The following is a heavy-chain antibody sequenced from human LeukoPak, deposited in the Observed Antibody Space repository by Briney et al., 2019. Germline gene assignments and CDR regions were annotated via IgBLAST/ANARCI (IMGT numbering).Heavy chain of an antibody. V-gene: IGHV3-74*01. J-gene: IGHJ3*02. CDR2: INTDGSST. CDR3: ARPPTTYYDFWSGSGAFDI. Sequence: GGSLRLSCAASGFTFSSYWMHWVRRAPGKGLVWVSRINTDGSSTSYADSVKGRFTISRDNAKNTLYLQMNSLRAEDTAVYYCARPPTTYYDFWSGSGAFDIWGQGTMVTVSS. D-gene: IGHD3-3*01. CDR1: GFTFSSYW.